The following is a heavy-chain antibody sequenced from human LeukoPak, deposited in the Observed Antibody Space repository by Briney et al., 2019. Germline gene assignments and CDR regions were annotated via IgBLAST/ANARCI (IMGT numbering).Heavy chain of an antibody. V-gene: IGHV4-39*02. CDR2: ASNSGST. CDR3: ARRPHSGTYRYFFDY. Sequence: SETLSLTCTVSGGSISSGTSYWGWIRQSPGKGLEWIGSASNSGSTNYNPSLKSRVTISVDTSKNHFSLNVRFVTAADTAVYFCARRPHSGTYRYFFDYWGQGTLVTVSS. D-gene: IGHD1-26*01. J-gene: IGHJ4*02. CDR1: GGSISSGTSY.